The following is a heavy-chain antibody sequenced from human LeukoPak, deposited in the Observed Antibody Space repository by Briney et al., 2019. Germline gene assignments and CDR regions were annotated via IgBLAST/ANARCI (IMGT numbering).Heavy chain of an antibody. Sequence: GGSLRLSCAASGFTFEDYAMHWVRQAPGKGLEWVSLISWDGGNTYYADSVKGRFTISRDNSTNSLYLQMNSLRAEDTALYYCAKDPWGSSGCYGMDVWGQGTTVTVSS. CDR3: AKDPWGSSGCYGMDV. J-gene: IGHJ6*02. D-gene: IGHD6-19*01. V-gene: IGHV3-43D*04. CDR1: GFTFEDYA. CDR2: ISWDGGNT.